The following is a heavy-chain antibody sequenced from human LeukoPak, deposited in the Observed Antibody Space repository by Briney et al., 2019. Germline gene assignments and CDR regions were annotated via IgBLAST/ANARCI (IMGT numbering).Heavy chain of an antibody. CDR2: INPNSGGT. CDR1: GYTFTGYY. J-gene: IGHJ4*02. V-gene: IGHV1-2*02. CDR3: ARDRDYSSSWAKSDY. D-gene: IGHD6-13*01. Sequence: ASVKVSCKASGYTFTGYYMHWVRQAPGQGLEWMGWINPNSGGTNYAQKFQGRVTMTRDTSISTAYMELSRLRSDDTAVYYCARDRDYSSSWAKSDYWGQGTLVTVSS.